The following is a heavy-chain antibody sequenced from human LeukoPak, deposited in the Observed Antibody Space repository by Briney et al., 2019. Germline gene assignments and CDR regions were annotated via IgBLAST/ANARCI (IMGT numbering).Heavy chain of an antibody. Sequence: SETLSLTCTVSGGSISSYYWSWIRQPPGKGLEWIGYIYYSGSTNYNPSLKSRVTISVDTSKNQFSLKLSSVTAADTAVYYCARDNYYGSGSPRYYYYMDVWGKGTTVTVSS. CDR3: ARDNYYGSGSPRYYYYMDV. J-gene: IGHJ6*03. V-gene: IGHV4-59*01. CDR1: GGSISSYY. CDR2: IYYSGST. D-gene: IGHD3-10*01.